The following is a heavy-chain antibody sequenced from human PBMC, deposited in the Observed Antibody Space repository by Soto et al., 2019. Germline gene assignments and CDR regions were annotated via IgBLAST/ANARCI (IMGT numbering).Heavy chain of an antibody. Sequence: QVQLVQSGAEVKKRGASVKVSCKASGYMFNSYGMSWLRQAPGQGLEWIGWISGYNGKTDLAQKFQGSITMTTEASTSTVYMELTSLRFDATALYYCARDETYTAGWYFEHWGQGTMVTVPS. CDR3: ARDETYTAGWYFEH. D-gene: IGHD3-9*01. J-gene: IGHJ1*01. CDR1: GYMFNSYG. CDR2: ISGYNGKT. V-gene: IGHV1-18*01.